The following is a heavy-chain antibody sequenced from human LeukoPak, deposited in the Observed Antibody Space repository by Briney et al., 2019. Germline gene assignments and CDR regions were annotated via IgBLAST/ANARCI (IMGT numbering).Heavy chain of an antibody. V-gene: IGHV3-21*01. Sequence: GGSLRLSCAASGFTFSNHTMNWVRQAPGKGLGWVSSISSGSSYIYYADSLKGRFTISRDNAKNSLFLQMNSLRAEDTAVYYCARDPVWSPVSGVFDSWGQGTLVTVSS. CDR3: ARDPVWSPVSGVFDS. D-gene: IGHD2-21*01. J-gene: IGHJ4*02. CDR2: ISSGSSYI. CDR1: GFTFSNHT.